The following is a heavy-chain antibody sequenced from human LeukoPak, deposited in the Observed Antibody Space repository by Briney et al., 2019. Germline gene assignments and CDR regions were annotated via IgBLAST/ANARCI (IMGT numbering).Heavy chain of an antibody. CDR3: ASSSGWAGGFDY. Sequence: ASVKVSCKASGYSFTAYYMHWVRQAPGQGLEWMGIINPSGGSTSYAQKFQGRVTMTRDMSTSTVYMELSSLRSEDTAVYYCASSSGWAGGFDYWGQGTLVTVSS. D-gene: IGHD6-19*01. V-gene: IGHV1-46*01. J-gene: IGHJ4*02. CDR1: GYSFTAYY. CDR2: INPSGGST.